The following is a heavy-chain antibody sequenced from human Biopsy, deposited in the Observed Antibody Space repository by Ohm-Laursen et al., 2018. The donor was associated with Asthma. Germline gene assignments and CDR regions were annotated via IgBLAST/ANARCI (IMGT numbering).Heavy chain of an antibody. V-gene: IGHV3-7*03. D-gene: IGHD2-8*01. CDR3: AKVHRVYAMVGYFDY. CDR2: IKHDGSEN. J-gene: IGHJ4*02. CDR1: GFTFGDYW. Sequence: SLRLSCTASGFTFGDYWMSWVRQVPGRGLEWVANIKHDGSENNHVDSLKGRSTISRDNSKNTLYLQMNSLRAEDTAVYYCAKVHRVYAMVGYFDYWGQGTLVTVSS.